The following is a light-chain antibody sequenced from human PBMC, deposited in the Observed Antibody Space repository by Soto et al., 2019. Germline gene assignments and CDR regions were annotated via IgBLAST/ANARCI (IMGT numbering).Light chain of an antibody. J-gene: IGKJ2*01. CDR2: AAS. CDR3: HQTYNTPYT. V-gene: IGKV1-39*01. CDR1: QTIVTY. Sequence: DIQMTQSLSSLSASVGDRVTITCRASQTIVTYLKWYQQKPGKAPKLLVYAASTLQSGVPSRFSGSGSGTYFTLTISSLQPEDSASYFCHQTYNTPYTFGPGTKLEIK.